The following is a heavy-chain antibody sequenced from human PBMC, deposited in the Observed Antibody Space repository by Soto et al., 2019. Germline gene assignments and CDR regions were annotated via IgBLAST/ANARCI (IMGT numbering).Heavy chain of an antibody. D-gene: IGHD6-13*01. J-gene: IGHJ5*02. CDR2: ISSNGGST. V-gene: IGHV3-64*01. CDR1: GFTFCSYA. Sequence: QPGGSLRLSCAASGFTFCSYAMHWVRQAPGKGLEYVSAISSNGGSTYYANSVKGRFTISRDNSKNTLYLQMGSLRAEDMAVYYCARGGGAAAGQGNWFDPWGQGTLVTVSS. CDR3: ARGGGAAAGQGNWFDP.